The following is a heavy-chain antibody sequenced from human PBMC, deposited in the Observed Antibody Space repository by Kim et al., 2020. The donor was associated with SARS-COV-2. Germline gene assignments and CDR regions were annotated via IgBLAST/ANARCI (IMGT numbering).Heavy chain of an antibody. J-gene: IGHJ3*02. V-gene: IGHV1-3*01. D-gene: IGHD6-13*01. CDR1: GYTFTSYA. CDR2: INAGNGNT. Sequence: ASVKVSCKASGYTFTSYAMHWVRQAPGQRLEWMGRINAGNGNTKYSQKFQGRVTITRDTSASTAYMELSSLRSEDTAVYYCARDLTAAGPENAFDIWGQGTMVTVSS. CDR3: ARDLTAAGPENAFDI.